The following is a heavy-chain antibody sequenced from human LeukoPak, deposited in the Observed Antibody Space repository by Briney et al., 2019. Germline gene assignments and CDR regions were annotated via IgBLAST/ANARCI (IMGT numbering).Heavy chain of an antibody. D-gene: IGHD3-10*01. CDR1: GGSISSYY. V-gene: IGHV4-59*01. J-gene: IGHJ4*02. CDR3: ARSRVLDY. Sequence: PSETLSLTSTVSGGSISSYYWSWIRQPPGKGLEWIGYIYYSGSTNYNPSLKSRVTISVDTSKNQFSLKLSSVTAADTAVYYCARSRVLDYWGQGTLVTVSS. CDR2: IYYSGST.